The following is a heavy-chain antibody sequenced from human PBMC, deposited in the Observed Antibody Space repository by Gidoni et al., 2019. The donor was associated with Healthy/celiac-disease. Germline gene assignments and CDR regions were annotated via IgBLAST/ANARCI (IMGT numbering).Heavy chain of an antibody. Sequence: EVQLVESGGGLVKPGGSMRLTCAASGFPFSSYSMNWVRQAPGKGLELVSSISSSSSYIYYADSVKGRFTISRDNAKNSLYLQMNSLRAEDTAVYYCARVNGYYDFWSGYGSFDYWGQGTLVTVSS. V-gene: IGHV3-21*01. CDR1: GFPFSSYS. CDR3: ARVNGYYDFWSGYGSFDY. D-gene: IGHD3-3*01. J-gene: IGHJ4*02. CDR2: ISSSSSYI.